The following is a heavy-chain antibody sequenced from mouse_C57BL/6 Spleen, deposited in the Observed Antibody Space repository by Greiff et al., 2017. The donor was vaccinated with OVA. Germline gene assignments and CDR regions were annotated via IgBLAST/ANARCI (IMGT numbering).Heavy chain of an antibody. CDR3: TRDDYDRAWFAY. CDR2: IYPGNSDT. CDR1: GYTFTSYW. J-gene: IGHJ3*01. Sequence: EVQLQQSGTVLARPGASVKMSCKTSGYTFTSYWMHWVKQRPGQGLEWIGAIYPGNSDTSYNQKFKGKAKLTAVTSASTAYMELSSLTNEDSAVYYCTRDDYDRAWFAYWGQGTLVTVSA. D-gene: IGHD2-4*01. V-gene: IGHV1-5*01.